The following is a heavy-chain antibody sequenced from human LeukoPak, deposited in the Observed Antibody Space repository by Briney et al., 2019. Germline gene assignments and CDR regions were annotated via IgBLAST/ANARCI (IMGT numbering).Heavy chain of an antibody. D-gene: IGHD6-19*01. CDR1: GYTFTDYY. CDR2: INPLRGIT. Sequence: EASVKVSCKASGYTFTDYYVHWVRQAPGLGLEWMGIINPLRGITIYAQKFQGRVTMTGDTSTNTVYMELSSLISEDTAVYYCTRTIGYRPVAGLKEKWFDPWGQGTLVTVSS. CDR3: TRTIGYRPVAGLKEKWFDP. J-gene: IGHJ5*02. V-gene: IGHV1-46*01.